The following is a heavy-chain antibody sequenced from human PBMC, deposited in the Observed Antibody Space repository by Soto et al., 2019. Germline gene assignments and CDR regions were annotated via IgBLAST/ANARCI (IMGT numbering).Heavy chain of an antibody. CDR1: GGSFSGYT. Sequence: SETLSLTCAVYGGSFSGYTWIWIRQPPGKGLEWIGEINHSGTTNHNPSLKSRVIISVDTSKKQFSLRLTSVTAADTAVYYCARGSDYTSSFDYWGQATLVTVSS. J-gene: IGHJ4*02. CDR3: ARGSDYTSSFDY. D-gene: IGHD3-16*01. CDR2: INHSGTT. V-gene: IGHV4-34*01.